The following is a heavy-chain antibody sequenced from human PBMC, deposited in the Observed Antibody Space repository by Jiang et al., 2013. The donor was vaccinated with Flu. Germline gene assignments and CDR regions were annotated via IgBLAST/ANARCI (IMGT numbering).Heavy chain of an antibody. V-gene: IGHV1-18*01. CDR3: ARVGASGYGPWPHY. CDR2: ISVSKGNT. J-gene: IGHJ4*02. D-gene: IGHD5-12*01. Sequence: RQAPGQGLEWMGWISVSKGNTNYAEELQGRVTMTTDTSTSTAYMELRSLRSDGTAVYYCARVGASGYGPWPHYWGQGTLVTVSS.